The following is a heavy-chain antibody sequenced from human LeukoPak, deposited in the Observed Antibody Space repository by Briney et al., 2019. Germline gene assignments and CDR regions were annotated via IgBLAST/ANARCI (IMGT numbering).Heavy chain of an antibody. CDR1: GYSLSDYY. CDR3: ARGPYNWNYKGWFDP. V-gene: IGHV1-46*01. CDR2: INPSGGST. D-gene: IGHD1-7*01. J-gene: IGHJ5*02. Sequence: VASVKVSCKASGYSLSDYYMHWVRQAPGQGLEWMGIINPSGGSTSYAQKFQGRVTMTRDTSTSTVYMELSSLRSEDTAVYYCARGPYNWNYKGWFDPWGQGTLVTVSS.